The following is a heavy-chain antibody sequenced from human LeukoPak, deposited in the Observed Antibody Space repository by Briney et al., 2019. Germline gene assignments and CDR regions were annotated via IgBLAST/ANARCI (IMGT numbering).Heavy chain of an antibody. CDR1: GYTFTGYY. V-gene: IGHV1-2*02. J-gene: IGHJ5*02. D-gene: IGHD6-13*01. CDR2: INPNSGGT. Sequence: GASVKVSCKASGYTFTGYYMHRVRQAPGQGLEWMGWINPNSGGTNYAQKFQGRVTMTRDTSISTAYMELSRLRSDDTAVYYCARAYSSSWYWFDPWGQGTLVTVSS. CDR3: ARAYSSSWYWFDP.